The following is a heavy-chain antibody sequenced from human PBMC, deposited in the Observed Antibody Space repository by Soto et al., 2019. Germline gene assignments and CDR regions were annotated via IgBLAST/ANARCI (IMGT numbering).Heavy chain of an antibody. Sequence: TLSLTCAITGDSVSSNSAGWSWVRQSPSRGLEWLGRTYYRSKWYYEYAVSVRGRITINPDTSKNQCSLQLNSVTPEDTAVYFCARGEQYSGRIFDYWGQGTQVTVSS. CDR3: ARGEQYSGRIFDY. CDR1: GDSVSSNSAG. J-gene: IGHJ4*01. CDR2: TYYRSKWYY. V-gene: IGHV6-1*01. D-gene: IGHD1-26*01.